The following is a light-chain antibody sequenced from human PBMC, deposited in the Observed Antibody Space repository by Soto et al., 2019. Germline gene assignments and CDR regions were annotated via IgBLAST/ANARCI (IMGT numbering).Light chain of an antibody. V-gene: IGKV3-20*01. Sequence: EIVLTQSPGTLSLSPGERATLSCRASQSVSSSYLAWYQQKAGQAPSLLIYGASSRATGIPYRFSGSGSGTDFTLTISRLEPEDFAVYYCQKYGSSPPWTFGQGTKVEIK. CDR3: QKYGSSPPWT. J-gene: IGKJ1*01. CDR2: GAS. CDR1: QSVSSSY.